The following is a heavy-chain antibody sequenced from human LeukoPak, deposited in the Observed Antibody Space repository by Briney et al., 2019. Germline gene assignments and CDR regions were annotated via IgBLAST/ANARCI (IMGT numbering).Heavy chain of an antibody. CDR3: ATGKFSGYYDY. CDR1: GGSLGSSTNY. Sequence: SETLSLTCSVSGGSLGSSTNYGGWVRQTPGKGMEWIGSMYYGGTNYYNSSLKSRVTLSIDTSKNQISLRLNSVTAADSAVYFCATGKFSGYYDYWGQGTLVTVAS. J-gene: IGHJ4*02. V-gene: IGHV4-39*01. D-gene: IGHD3-22*01. CDR2: MYYGGTN.